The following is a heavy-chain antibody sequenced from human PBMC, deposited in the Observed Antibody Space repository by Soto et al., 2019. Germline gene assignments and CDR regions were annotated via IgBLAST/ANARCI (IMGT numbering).Heavy chain of an antibody. CDR1: GFTFSSYA. J-gene: IGHJ4*02. CDR3: AKDQSDSSGCYDY. D-gene: IGHD6-19*01. CDR2: ISGSGGST. Sequence: GGSRRLSCAASGFTFSSYAMSWVRQAPGKGLEWVSAISGSGGSTYYADSVKGRFTISRDNSKNTLYLQMNSLRAEDTAVYYCAKDQSDSSGCYDYWGQGTLVTVSS. V-gene: IGHV3-23*01.